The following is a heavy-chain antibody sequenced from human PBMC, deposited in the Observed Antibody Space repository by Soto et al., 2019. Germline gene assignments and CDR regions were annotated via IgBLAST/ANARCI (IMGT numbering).Heavy chain of an antibody. CDR3: ARDPPYYSFWSGYSDNWFDP. CDR1: GYTFTSYG. CDR2: ISAYNGNT. V-gene: IGHV1-18*01. Sequence: ASVKVSCKASGYTFTSYGISWVRQAPGPGLEWMGWISAYNGNTNYAQKLQGRVTMTTDTSTSTAYMELRSLRSDDTAVYYCARDPPYYSFWSGYSDNWFDPWGQGTLVTVSS. J-gene: IGHJ5*02. D-gene: IGHD3-3*01.